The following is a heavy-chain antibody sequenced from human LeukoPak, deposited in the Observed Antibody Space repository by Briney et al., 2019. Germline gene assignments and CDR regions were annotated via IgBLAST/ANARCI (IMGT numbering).Heavy chain of an antibody. V-gene: IGHV4-59*08. CDR1: GGSISSYY. J-gene: IGHJ4*02. D-gene: IGHD4-17*01. CDR2: IYSSGST. Sequence: SETLSLTCTVSGGSISSYYRSWIRQPPGKGLEWIAYIYSSGSTTYNPSLKSRVTISVDTSKNQFSLKLTSVTVADTAVYYCARHLRTTVTTSGFDYWGQGTLVTVSS. CDR3: ARHLRTTVTTSGFDY.